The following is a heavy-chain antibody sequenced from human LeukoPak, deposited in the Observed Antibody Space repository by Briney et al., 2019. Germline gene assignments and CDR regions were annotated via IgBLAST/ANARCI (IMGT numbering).Heavy chain of an antibody. CDR1: GGSFSGYY. CDR2: INHSGST. V-gene: IGHV4-34*01. J-gene: IGHJ6*03. CDR3: ARRVGRYFGERAYYYTYMDV. Sequence: PSETLSLTCAVYGGSFSGYYWSWIRQPPGKGLEWIGEINHSGSTNYNPSLKSRVTISIDTSKNQFSLNVSSVTAADTAVYYCARRVGRYFGERAYYYTYMDVWGKGTTVTISS. D-gene: IGHD3-10*01.